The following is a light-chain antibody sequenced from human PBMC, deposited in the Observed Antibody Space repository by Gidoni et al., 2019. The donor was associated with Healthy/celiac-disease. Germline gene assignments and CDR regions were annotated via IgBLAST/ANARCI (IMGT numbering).Light chain of an antibody. CDR3: QQRSNWPELT. CDR2: DAS. CDR1: QSVSSY. V-gene: IGKV3-11*01. J-gene: IGKJ4*01. Sequence: EIVLTQSPATLSLSPAERATLSCRASQSVSSYLAWYQQKPGQAPRLLIYDASNRATGIPARFSGSGSGTDFTLTISSLEPEDFAVYYCQQRSNWPELTFGRGTKVEIK.